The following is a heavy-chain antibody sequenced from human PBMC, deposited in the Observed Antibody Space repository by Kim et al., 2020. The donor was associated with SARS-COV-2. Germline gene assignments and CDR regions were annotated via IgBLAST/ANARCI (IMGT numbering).Heavy chain of an antibody. CDR1: GFTFSNAW. CDR2: IKSKTDGGTT. D-gene: IGHD4-17*01. J-gene: IGHJ3*02. Sequence: GGSLRLSCAASGFTFSNAWMSWVRQAPGKGLEWVGRIKSKTDGGTTDYAAPVKGRFTISRDDSKNTLYLQMNSLKTEDTAVYYCTTDRAIYDYGDYASIDDAFDIWGQGTMVTVSS. CDR3: TTDRAIYDYGDYASIDDAFDI. V-gene: IGHV3-15*01.